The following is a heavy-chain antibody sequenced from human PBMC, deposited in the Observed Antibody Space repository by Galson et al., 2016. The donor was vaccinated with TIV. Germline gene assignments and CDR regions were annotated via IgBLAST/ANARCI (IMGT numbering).Heavy chain of an antibody. CDR2: ISTSSSFI. J-gene: IGHJ4*02. V-gene: IGHV3-21*01. CDR3: ARGRGYCDTTRCYVDY. Sequence: SLRLSCAASGLPFSSYNMNWVRQAPGKGLEWVSSISTSSSFIYYADSVKGRFTISRDNAKNSLYLQMNSLRAEDTAVYYCARGRGYCDTTRCYVDYWGQGTLVTVSS. D-gene: IGHD2-2*01. CDR1: GLPFSSYN.